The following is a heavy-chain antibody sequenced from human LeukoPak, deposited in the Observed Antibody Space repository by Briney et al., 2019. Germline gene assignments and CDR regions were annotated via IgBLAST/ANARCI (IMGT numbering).Heavy chain of an antibody. CDR1: GFTFSSYG. V-gene: IGHV3-30*02. CDR2: IRYDGSNK. J-gene: IGHJ4*02. D-gene: IGHD3-10*01. Sequence: PGGSLRLSCAASGFTFSSYGMHWVRQAPGKGLEWVAFIRYDGSNKYYADSVKGRFTISRDNSKNTLYLQMNSLRADDTAVYYCARDVRYYGSGSADYWGQGTLVTVSS. CDR3: ARDVRYYGSGSADY.